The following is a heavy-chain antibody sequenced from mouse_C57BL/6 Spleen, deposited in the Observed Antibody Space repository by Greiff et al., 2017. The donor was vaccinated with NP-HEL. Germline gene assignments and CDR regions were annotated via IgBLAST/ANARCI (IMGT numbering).Heavy chain of an antibody. V-gene: IGHV1-18*01. CDR2: INPNNGGT. J-gene: IGHJ4*01. CDR1: GYTFTDYN. Sequence: EVQLQQSGPELVKPGASVKIPCKASGYTFTDYNMDWVKQSNGKSLEWIGDINPNNGGTIYNQKFKGKATLTVDKSSSTAYMELRSLTSEDTAVYYCAREGWSTPGNYAMDYWGQGTSVTVSS. D-gene: IGHD2-3*01. CDR3: AREGWSTPGNYAMDY.